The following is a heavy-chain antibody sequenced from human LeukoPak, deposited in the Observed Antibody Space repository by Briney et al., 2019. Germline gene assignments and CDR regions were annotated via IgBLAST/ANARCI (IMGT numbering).Heavy chain of an antibody. CDR2: INSDGSST. J-gene: IGHJ4*02. CDR3: ARVRCSGGSCYFDY. D-gene: IGHD2-15*01. Sequence: GGSLRLSCAASGFTFSSNWMHWVRQAPGKGLVWVSRINSDGSSTSYADSVKGRFTISRDNAKNTLYLQMNSLRAEDTAVYYCARVRCSGGSCYFDYWGQGTLVTVSS. V-gene: IGHV3-74*01. CDR1: GFTFSSNW.